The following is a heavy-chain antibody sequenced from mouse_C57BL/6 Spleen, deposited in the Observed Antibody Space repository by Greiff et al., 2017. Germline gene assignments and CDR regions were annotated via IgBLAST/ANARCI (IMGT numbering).Heavy chain of an antibody. V-gene: IGHV1-59*01. D-gene: IGHD1-1*01. CDR3: WGFTTVVATGYFDY. CDR1: GYTFTSYW. J-gene: IGHJ2*01. CDR2: IDPSDSYT. Sequence: QVQLQQPGAELVRPGTSVRLSCKASGYTFTSYWIHWVKQRPGQGLEWIGVIDPSDSYTNYNQKFKGKATLTVDTSSSRAYMQLSSLTSEDSAVYYCWGFTTVVATGYFDYWGQGTTLTVSS.